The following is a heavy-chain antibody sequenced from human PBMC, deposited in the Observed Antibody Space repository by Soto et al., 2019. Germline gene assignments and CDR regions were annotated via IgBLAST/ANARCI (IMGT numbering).Heavy chain of an antibody. V-gene: IGHV4-39*01. J-gene: IGHJ4*02. D-gene: IGHD3-10*01. CDR3: ARLLLYGSRSRVYFDS. Sequence: QLQLQESGPGLVKPSETLSLTCTVSGGSISSNNYYWGWIRQPPGKRLEWIGSINYSGRTYYNPSLKRRVTISVDTSKKQFSLKLSSVTAADTVVYYFARLLLYGSRSRVYFDSWGQGTLGTGST. CDR1: GGSISSNNYY. CDR2: INYSGRT.